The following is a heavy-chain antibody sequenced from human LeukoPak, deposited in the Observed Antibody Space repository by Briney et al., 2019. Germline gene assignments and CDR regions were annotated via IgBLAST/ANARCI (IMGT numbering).Heavy chain of an antibody. J-gene: IGHJ4*02. CDR3: AKDIGPTVVTPFDY. CDR2: ISWNSGSI. Sequence: GGSLRLSCAASGFTFDDYAMHWVRQAPGKGLEWVSGISWNSGSIGYADSVKGRFTISRDNAKNSLYLQMNSLRAEDTALYHCAKDIGPTVVTPFDYWGQGTLVTVSS. CDR1: GFTFDDYA. V-gene: IGHV3-9*01. D-gene: IGHD4-23*01.